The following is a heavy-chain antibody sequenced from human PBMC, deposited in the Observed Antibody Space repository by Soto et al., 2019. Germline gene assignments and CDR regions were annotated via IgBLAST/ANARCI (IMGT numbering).Heavy chain of an antibody. CDR3: ASHYYDSSGYNYYCGMDV. CDR2: IIPMFGTA. CDR1: GGTFSSYA. J-gene: IGHJ6*02. Sequence: QVQLVQSGAEVKKPGSSVKVSCKASGGTFSSYAISWVRQAPGQGLEWMGGIIPMFGTADYAQKFQGRVTITADESTSTAYMELSSLRSEDTAVYYCASHYYDSSGYNYYCGMDVWGQGNTVTVSS. D-gene: IGHD3-22*01. V-gene: IGHV1-69*12.